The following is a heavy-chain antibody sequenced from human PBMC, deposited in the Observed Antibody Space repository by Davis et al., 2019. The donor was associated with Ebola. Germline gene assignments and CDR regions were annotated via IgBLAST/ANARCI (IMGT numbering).Heavy chain of an antibody. CDR2: ISTNGENT. CDR1: GFTFSSYA. J-gene: IGHJ5*02. Sequence: GESLKISCSASGFTFSSYAMHWVRQAPGKGLESVSRISTNGENTYYAESVKGRFTISRDNAKNSLYLQMTSLRAEDTAFYHCARVDTVTGYSRFDPWGQGTLVTVSS. V-gene: IGHV3-64*04. D-gene: IGHD3-9*01. CDR3: ARVDTVTGYSRFDP.